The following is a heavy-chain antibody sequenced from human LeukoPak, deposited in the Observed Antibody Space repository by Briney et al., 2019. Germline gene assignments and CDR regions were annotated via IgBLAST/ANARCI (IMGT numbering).Heavy chain of an antibody. Sequence: GGSLRLSCAASGFTFSNYSMNWVRQAPGKGLDWVSSITSSSSNIYYADSVKGRFTISRDNSKNTLYLQMNSLRAEDKAVYYCARGESAYSSAADDCDYGGQGTLVTVSA. CDR1: GFTFSNYS. D-gene: IGHD6-25*01. CDR3: ARGESAYSSAADDCDY. CDR2: ITSSSSNI. V-gene: IGHV3-21*01. J-gene: IGHJ4*02.